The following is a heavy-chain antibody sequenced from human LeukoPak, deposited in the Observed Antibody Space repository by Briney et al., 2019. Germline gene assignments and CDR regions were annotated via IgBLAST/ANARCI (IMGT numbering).Heavy chain of an antibody. CDR2: IYYSGST. Sequence: PSETLSLTCTVSGGSISSYYWSWIRQPPGKGLEWIGYIYYSGSTNYNPSLKSRVTISVDTSKNQFSLKLRSVTAADTAVYYCARLYCSSTSCYIGGDGDYWGQGTLVTVSS. V-gene: IGHV4-59*01. D-gene: IGHD2-2*02. J-gene: IGHJ4*02. CDR3: ARLYCSSTSCYIGGDGDY. CDR1: GGSISSYY.